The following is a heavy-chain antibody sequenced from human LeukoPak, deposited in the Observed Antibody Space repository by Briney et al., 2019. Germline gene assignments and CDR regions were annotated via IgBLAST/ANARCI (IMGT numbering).Heavy chain of an antibody. CDR1: GDSISSSSYY. V-gene: IGHV4-39*01. CDR3: ARHDHSDKNYCGGDCYVDY. CDR2: IYYSGST. Sequence: PSETLSLTCTVSGDSISSSSYYWGWIRQPPGKGLEWIGSIYYSGSTYYNPSLKSRVTISVDTSKNHFSLKVSSVTAADTAVYYCARHDHSDKNYCGGDCYVDYWGQGTLVTVSS. D-gene: IGHD2-21*02. J-gene: IGHJ4*02.